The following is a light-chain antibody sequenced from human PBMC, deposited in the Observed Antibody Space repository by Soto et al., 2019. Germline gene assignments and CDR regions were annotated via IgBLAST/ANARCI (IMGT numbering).Light chain of an antibody. CDR3: QHYGHSPT. CDR1: QSGTGDY. Sequence: EIVLTQSPATLSLSPGESATLSCRASQSGTGDYLAWYQQKPGQAPRLLIYAASSGVTDLPDRFTGSGSGTDYTLTSSRLEPEDFAVYFCQHYGHSPTFGGGTRVDLK. V-gene: IGKV3-20*01. J-gene: IGKJ4*01. CDR2: AAS.